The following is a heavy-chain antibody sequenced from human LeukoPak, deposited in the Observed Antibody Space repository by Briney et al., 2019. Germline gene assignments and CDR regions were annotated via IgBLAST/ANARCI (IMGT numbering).Heavy chain of an antibody. CDR3: AKDYFGVVVMVGFDY. CDR2: ISGSGGST. Sequence: GGSLRLSCAASGFTFSSYAMSWVRQAPGKGLEWVSAISGSGGSTYYADPVKGRFTISRDNSKNTLYLQMNRLRAEDTAVYYYAKDYFGVVVMVGFDYWGQGTLVTVSS. D-gene: IGHD2-15*01. V-gene: IGHV3-23*01. CDR1: GFTFSSYA. J-gene: IGHJ4*02.